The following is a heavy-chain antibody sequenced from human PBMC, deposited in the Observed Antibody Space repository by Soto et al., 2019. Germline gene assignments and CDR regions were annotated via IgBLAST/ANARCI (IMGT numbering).Heavy chain of an antibody. V-gene: IGHV4-34*01. CDR3: ARVERGTATTVVDAFDI. CDR2: MSHSGGT. CDR1: GGFVTSGSYY. Sequence: QVQLQQWGAGLLKPSETLSLTCAVYGGFVTSGSYYWSWIRQPPGKGLEWIGEMSHSGGTHFNPSLMSRVTIPVDTSKNQFTLKMSSVTAADTALYYCARVERGTATTVVDAFDIWGPGTMVTVSS. J-gene: IGHJ3*02. D-gene: IGHD1-1*01.